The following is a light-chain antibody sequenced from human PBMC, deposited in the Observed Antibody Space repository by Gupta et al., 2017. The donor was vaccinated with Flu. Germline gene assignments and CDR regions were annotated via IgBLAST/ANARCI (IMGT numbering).Light chain of an antibody. CDR1: PITLGNYPF. J-gene: IGLJ3*02. V-gene: IGLV2-23*02. CDR3: LTDDGRDVWL. Sequence: SALPQPASVSGPLGPSLTISCPGTPITLGNYPFLSWYQRHAGKAHQLMIYAVNKRPAGVSSRFSGSKSGNTASLTISGRQEEDEAVYYCLTDDGRDVWLLGGGTTVTVL. CDR2: AVN.